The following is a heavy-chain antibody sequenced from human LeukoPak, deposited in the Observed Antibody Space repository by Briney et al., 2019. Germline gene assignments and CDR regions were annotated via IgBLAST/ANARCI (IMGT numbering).Heavy chain of an antibody. CDR2: TTSDESNK. V-gene: IGHV3-30-3*01. D-gene: IGHD5-18*01. J-gene: IGHJ4*02. CDR1: GFSFSSYA. Sequence: GRSLRLSCAASGFSFSSYAMHWVRQAAGKGLEWVAITTSDESNKHYADSVKGRFTISRDNSKNTLYLQMNSLRAEDTAAYYCARESGALRGYSFGLWGQGTLVTVSS. CDR3: ARESGALRGYSFGL.